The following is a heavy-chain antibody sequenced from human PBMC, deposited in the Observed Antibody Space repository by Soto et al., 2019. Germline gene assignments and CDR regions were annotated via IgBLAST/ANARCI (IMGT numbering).Heavy chain of an antibody. D-gene: IGHD5-12*01. Sequence: QVQLQQWGAGLLQPSETLSLNCAVTGGSLSGYYWSWIRQPPGKGMEWIGEVKDGGHTNYSPSLRGRVTISSNPSNNQFSLRLTSVTAADTGVDYCARGQDGVVATHWDQGSLINGSS. CDR2: VKDGGHT. J-gene: IGHJ4*02. CDR1: GGSLSGYY. V-gene: IGHV4-34*01. CDR3: ARGQDGVVATH.